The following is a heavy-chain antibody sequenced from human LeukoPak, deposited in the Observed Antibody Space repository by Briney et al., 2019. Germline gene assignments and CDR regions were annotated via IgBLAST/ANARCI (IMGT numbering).Heavy chain of an antibody. CDR2: INPSGGST. D-gene: IGHD2-2*01. J-gene: IGHJ5*02. V-gene: IGHV1-46*01. Sequence: ASVTVSCTASGYTFTSYYMHWVRQAPGQGLEWMGIINPSGGSTSYAQKFQGRVTMTRDMSTSTVYMELSSLISEDTAVYYCARREPAAPSWWFDPWGQGTLVTVSS. CDR1: GYTFTSYY. CDR3: ARREPAAPSWWFDP.